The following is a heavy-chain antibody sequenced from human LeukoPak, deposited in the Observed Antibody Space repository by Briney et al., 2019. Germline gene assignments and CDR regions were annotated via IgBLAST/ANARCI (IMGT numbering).Heavy chain of an antibody. CDR1: GFTFSSYA. Sequence: GGSLRLSCAASGFTFSSYAMHWVRQAPGKGLEWVSGISGSGGSASYADSVRGRFTISRDNAKDTLYVQMNSLRAEDTAIYYCAKLRIAFGGLIRDAFDIWGQGTMVSVSS. D-gene: IGHD3-16*01. J-gene: IGHJ3*02. V-gene: IGHV3-23*01. CDR3: AKLRIAFGGLIRDAFDI. CDR2: ISGSGGSA.